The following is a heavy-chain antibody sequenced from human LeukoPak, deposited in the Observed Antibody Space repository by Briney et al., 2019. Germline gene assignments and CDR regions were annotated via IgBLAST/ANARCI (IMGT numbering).Heavy chain of an antibody. CDR1: GGSFSGYY. Sequence: PSETLSLTCAVYGGSFSGYYWSWIRQPPGKGLEWIGEINHSGSTNHNPPLKSRVTISVDTSKNQSSLKLSSVTAADTAVYYCARGQQHEDYWGQGTLVTVSS. D-gene: IGHD5-18*01. CDR2: INHSGST. V-gene: IGHV4-34*01. J-gene: IGHJ4*02. CDR3: ARGQQHEDY.